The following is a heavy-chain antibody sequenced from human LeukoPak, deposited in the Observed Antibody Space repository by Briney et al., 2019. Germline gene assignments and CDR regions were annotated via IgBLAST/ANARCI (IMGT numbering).Heavy chain of an antibody. CDR3: ARERGDSSGYYWSYYFDY. CDR2: TYYRSKWYN. Sequence: SQTLSLTCAISGDSVSRNSAAWNWIRQSPSRGLEWLGRTYYRSKWYNDYAVSVKSRITINPDTSKNQFSLQLNSVTPEDTAVYYCARERGDSSGYYWSYYFDYWGQGTLVTVSS. J-gene: IGHJ4*02. V-gene: IGHV6-1*01. CDR1: GDSVSRNSAA. D-gene: IGHD3-22*01.